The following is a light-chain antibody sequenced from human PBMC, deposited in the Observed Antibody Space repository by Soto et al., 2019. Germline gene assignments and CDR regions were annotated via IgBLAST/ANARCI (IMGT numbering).Light chain of an antibody. Sequence: EIVLTESPGTLSLSPGERATLSCRASQSVSSNHLAWYQQKPAQAPRLLIYGASTRASGIPDRFSGSGSGTDFTLTISRLEPEDLAVYYCQRYGSSPLTFGGGTKVDIK. CDR2: GAS. J-gene: IGKJ4*01. CDR3: QRYGSSPLT. CDR1: QSVSSNH. V-gene: IGKV3-20*01.